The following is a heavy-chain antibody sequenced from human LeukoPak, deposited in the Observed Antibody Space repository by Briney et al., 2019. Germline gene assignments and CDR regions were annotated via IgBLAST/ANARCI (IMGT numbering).Heavy chain of an antibody. CDR3: ARGGSMVRGVMTLKYGMDV. Sequence: SETLSLTCAVYGGSFSGYYWSWIRQPPGKGLEWIGEINHSGSTNYNPSLKSRVTISVDTSKNQFSLKLSSVTAADTAVYYCARGGSMVRGVMTLKYGMDVWGQGTTVTVSS. CDR1: GGSFSGYY. D-gene: IGHD3-10*01. CDR2: INHSGST. J-gene: IGHJ6*02. V-gene: IGHV4-34*01.